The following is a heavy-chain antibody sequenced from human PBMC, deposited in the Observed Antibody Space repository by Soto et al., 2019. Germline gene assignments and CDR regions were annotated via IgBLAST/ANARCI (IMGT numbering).Heavy chain of an antibody. CDR2: IYWDDDK. J-gene: IGHJ5*02. CDR3: AHTQLWSHGFDL. CDR1: GFSLSTSGVG. Sequence: VSGPTLVNPTQTLTLTCTFSGFSLSTSGVGVGWIRQPPGKALEWLGIIYWDDDKRYSPSLKSRLTITKDTSKNQVVLTMTNLDPVDTAPYYCAHTQLWSHGFDLWGQGILVTVS. D-gene: IGHD2-8*02. V-gene: IGHV2-5*02.